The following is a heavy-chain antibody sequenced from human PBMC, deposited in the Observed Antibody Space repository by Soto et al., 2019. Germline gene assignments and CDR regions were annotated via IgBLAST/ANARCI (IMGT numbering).Heavy chain of an antibody. CDR3: AMVDNYVTPTPPDV. Sequence: QVQLVQSGDEVKKPGASVKVSCKASGYIFVNYGIAWVRQAPGQGLEWMGWMSPYSGNTHYSGRVQDRLTTTTDTSTSTAYIDLGSLTSEDTAVYYCAMVDNYVTPTPPDVWGQGTTVTVSS. D-gene: IGHD3-16*01. J-gene: IGHJ6*02. V-gene: IGHV1-18*01. CDR1: GYIFVNYG. CDR2: MSPYSGNT.